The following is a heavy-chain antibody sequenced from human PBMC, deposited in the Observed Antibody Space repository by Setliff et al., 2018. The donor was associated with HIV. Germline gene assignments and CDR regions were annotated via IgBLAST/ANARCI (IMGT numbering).Heavy chain of an antibody. CDR3: ASLFSKEVAGDDY. V-gene: IGHV3-20*04. Sequence: AGGSLRLSCTASGFTFDDYGMAWVRQAPGKGLEWVSGINWNGAATGYANPVKGRFTISRDNTKNSLYLQMNRLRAEDTALYYCASLFSKEVAGDDYWGQGTLVTVSS. J-gene: IGHJ4*02. CDR2: INWNGAAT. CDR1: GFTFDDYG. D-gene: IGHD6-19*01.